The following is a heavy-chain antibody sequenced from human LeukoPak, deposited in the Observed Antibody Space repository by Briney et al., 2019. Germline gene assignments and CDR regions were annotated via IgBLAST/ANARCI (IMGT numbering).Heavy chain of an antibody. CDR1: GYTFTGYY. J-gene: IGHJ4*02. CDR3: ARDSTMAGPEGIDY. V-gene: IGHV1-2*02. CDR2: INPNSGGT. Sequence: GASVKVSCKASGYTFTGYYFHWVRQAPGQGVEWMGWINPNSGGTNYAQKFQGRVTMTRDTSSSTVYMELSRLTSDDTAVYYCARDSTMAGPEGIDYWGQGTLVTVSS. D-gene: IGHD5-24*01.